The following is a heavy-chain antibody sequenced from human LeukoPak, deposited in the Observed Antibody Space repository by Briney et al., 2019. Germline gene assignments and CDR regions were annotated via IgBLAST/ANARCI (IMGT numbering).Heavy chain of an antibody. CDR2: IYYSGST. D-gene: IGHD6-19*01. CDR1: GGSIISSAYY. CDR3: VRTEVSSGSEDY. V-gene: IGHV4-30-4*08. Sequence: SETMSLTCTVSGGSIISSAYYWSWIRQPPGKGLEWIGYIYYSGSTYYNPSLKSRVTISLDTSKNQFSLKLSSVTAADTAVYYCVRTEVSSGSEDYWGQGTLVTVSS. J-gene: IGHJ4*02.